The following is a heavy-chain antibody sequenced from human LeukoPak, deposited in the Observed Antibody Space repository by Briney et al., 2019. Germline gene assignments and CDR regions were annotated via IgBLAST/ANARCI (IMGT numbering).Heavy chain of an antibody. J-gene: IGHJ5*02. D-gene: IGHD3-22*01. CDR3: AGDIYYDSSGYT. CDR2: IIPIFGTA. CDR1: GGTFSSYA. Sequence: ASVKVSCKASGGTFSSYAISWVRQAPGQGVEWMGGIIPIFGTANYAQKFHGRVTITADESTSTAYMELSSLRSEDTAVYYCAGDIYYDSSGYTWGQGTLVTVSS. V-gene: IGHV1-69*13.